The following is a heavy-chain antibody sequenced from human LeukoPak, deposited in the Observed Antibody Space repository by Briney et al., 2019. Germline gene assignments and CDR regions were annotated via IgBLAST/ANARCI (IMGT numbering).Heavy chain of an antibody. J-gene: IGHJ4*02. CDR3: AKETYHSSGRPLNYFDY. V-gene: IGHV3-23*01. CDR1: GFTFSSYT. CDR2: ISGSGGST. D-gene: IGHD6-19*01. Sequence: GGSLRLSCGASGFTFSSYTMSWVRQAPGKGLEWVSGISGSGGSTHYADSVKGRFTISRDNSKNTLYLQMNSLRAEDTAVYYCAKETYHSSGRPLNYFDYWGQGTLVTVSS.